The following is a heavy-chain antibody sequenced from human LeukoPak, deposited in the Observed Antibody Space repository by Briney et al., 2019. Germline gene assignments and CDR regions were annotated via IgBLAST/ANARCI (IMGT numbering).Heavy chain of an antibody. CDR1: GGSISSYY. CDR3: ARASTTIDAFDI. CDR2: IYYSGST. D-gene: IGHD1-26*01. J-gene: IGHJ3*02. V-gene: IGHV4-59*01. Sequence: SETLSLTCTVSGGSISSYYWSWIRHPPWKGLEWIGYIYYSGSTNYNPSLKSRVTISVDTSKNQFSLKLSSVTAADTAVYYCARASTTIDAFDIWGQGTMVTVSS.